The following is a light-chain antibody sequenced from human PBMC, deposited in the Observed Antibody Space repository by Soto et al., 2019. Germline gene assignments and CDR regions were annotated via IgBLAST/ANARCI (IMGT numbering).Light chain of an antibody. CDR1: SSYVGSYNL. Sequence: QSALAHPASVSCSPGQSIAISCTGTSSYVGSYNLVSWYQQHPGKAPKLMIYEVSKRPSGVSNRFSGSKSGNTASLTISGLQAEDEADYYCCSYAGSSFYVFGTGTKVTVL. CDR3: CSYAGSSFYV. V-gene: IGLV2-23*02. J-gene: IGLJ1*01. CDR2: EVS.